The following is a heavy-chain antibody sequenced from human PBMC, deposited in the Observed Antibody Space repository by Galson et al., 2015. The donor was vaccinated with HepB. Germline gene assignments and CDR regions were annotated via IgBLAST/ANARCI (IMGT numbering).Heavy chain of an antibody. CDR2: IYHSGST. V-gene: IGHV4-4*02. J-gene: IGHJ4*02. CDR3: ARDWGGDFDY. D-gene: IGHD2-21*01. CDR1: GGSISSSNW. Sequence: ETLSLTCAVSGGSISSSNWWSWVRQPPGKGLEWIGEIYHSGSTNYNPSLKSRVTISVDESKNQFSLKLSSVTAADTAVYYCARDWGGDFDYWGQGTLVTVSS.